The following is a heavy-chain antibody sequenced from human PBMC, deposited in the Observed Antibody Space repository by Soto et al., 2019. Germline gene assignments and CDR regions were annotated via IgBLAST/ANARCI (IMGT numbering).Heavy chain of an antibody. Sequence: QVQLVQSGDEVKKPGASVKVSCKASGYTFTNYGISWVRQAPGQGLEWMGWISPYNGNTKYPQKLQGRVTMTTDTATRTSYMAPRSLRADDTAVYFCARDGDRCTSTRCSPWPDTHFDLWGRGTLVTVSS. CDR2: ISPYNGNT. CDR1: GYTFTNYG. CDR3: ARDGDRCTSTRCSPWPDTHFDL. V-gene: IGHV1-18*01. J-gene: IGHJ2*01. D-gene: IGHD2-2*01.